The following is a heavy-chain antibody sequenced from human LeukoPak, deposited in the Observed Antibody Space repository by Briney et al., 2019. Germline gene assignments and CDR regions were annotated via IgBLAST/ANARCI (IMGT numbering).Heavy chain of an antibody. J-gene: IGHJ6*02. CDR1: GGSFSGYY. V-gene: IGHV4-34*01. Sequence: SETPSLTCAVYGGSFSGYYWSWIRQPPGKGLEWIGEINHSGSTNYNPSLKSRVTISVDTSKNQFSLKLSSVTAADTAVYYCARGLERRYYYYYGMDVWGQGTTVTVSS. D-gene: IGHD1-1*01. CDR3: ARGLERRYYYYYGMDV. CDR2: INHSGST.